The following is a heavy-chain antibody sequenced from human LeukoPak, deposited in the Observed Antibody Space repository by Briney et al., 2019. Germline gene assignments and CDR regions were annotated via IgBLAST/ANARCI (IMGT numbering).Heavy chain of an antibody. V-gene: IGHV3-74*01. Sequence: GGSLRLSCAASGNYWMHWVRQAPGKGLVWVSHINSDGSWTSYADSVKGRFTISKDNAKNTVYLQMNNLRAEDTAVYYCARSEAIVVVTAGAFDIWGQGTMVTVSS. D-gene: IGHD2-21*02. J-gene: IGHJ3*02. CDR3: ARSEAIVVVTAGAFDI. CDR2: INSDGSWT. CDR1: GNYW.